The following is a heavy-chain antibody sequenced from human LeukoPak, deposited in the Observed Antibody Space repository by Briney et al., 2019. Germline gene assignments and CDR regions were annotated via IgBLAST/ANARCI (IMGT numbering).Heavy chain of an antibody. CDR1: GFTFSSYA. Sequence: GGSLRLSCAASGFTFSSYAMSWVRQAPGKGLEWVSAISSSGSTIYYADSVKGRFTISGDNAKNSLYLQMNSLRAEDTAVYYCAELGITMIGGVWGKGTTVTISS. D-gene: IGHD3-10*02. CDR3: AELGITMIGGV. J-gene: IGHJ6*04. V-gene: IGHV3-48*03. CDR2: ISSSGSTI.